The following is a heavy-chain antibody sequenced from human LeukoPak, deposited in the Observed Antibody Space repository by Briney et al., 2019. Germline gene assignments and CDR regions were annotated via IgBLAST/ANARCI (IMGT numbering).Heavy chain of an antibody. J-gene: IGHJ4*02. D-gene: IGHD3-10*01. CDR3: AGSLWFGYYYFDY. CDR1: GGSISSHY. Sequence: SETLSLTCTVSGGSISSHYWTWIRQPPGKGLEWIAYIYYSGYPNYNPSLKSRVTISVDTSKNQFSLKLSSVTAADTAVYYCAGSLWFGYYYFDYWGQGTLVTVSS. V-gene: IGHV4-59*08. CDR2: IYYSGYP.